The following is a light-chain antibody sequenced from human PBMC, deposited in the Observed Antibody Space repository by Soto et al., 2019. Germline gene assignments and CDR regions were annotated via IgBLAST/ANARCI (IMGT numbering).Light chain of an antibody. Sequence: QSALTQPASVSGSPGQSITISCTGTNNDVGAYPYVSWYQQHPGTAPKLIIYEVTNRPSGISDRFSGSKSGNTASLTISGLQAEDESDYYCISYTGSSTSYVFGSGTKVTVL. V-gene: IGLV2-14*01. J-gene: IGLJ1*01. CDR3: ISYTGSSTSYV. CDR2: EVT. CDR1: NNDVGAYPY.